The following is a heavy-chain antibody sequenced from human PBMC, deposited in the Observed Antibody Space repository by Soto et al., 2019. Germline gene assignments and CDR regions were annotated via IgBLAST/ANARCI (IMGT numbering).Heavy chain of an antibody. CDR1: AFTFSSHA. D-gene: IGHD3-10*01. V-gene: IGHV3-23*01. J-gene: IGHJ5*02. Sequence: GGSLRLSCAASAFTFSSHAVSWVRQAPGKGLEWVSGLSNTGDRTHYADSVKGRFTISKDISRNTLYLQMNSLRAEDTAVYYCAKDLYEDSGSLLQGVFDPWGQGTLVTVSS. CDR2: LSNTGDRT. CDR3: AKDLYEDSGSLLQGVFDP.